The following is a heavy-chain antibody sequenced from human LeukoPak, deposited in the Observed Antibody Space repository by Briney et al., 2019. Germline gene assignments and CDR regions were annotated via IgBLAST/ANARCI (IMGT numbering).Heavy chain of an antibody. CDR1: VYTFTSYV. J-gene: IGHJ5*02. D-gene: IGHD2-2*01. Sequence: ASVKVSCKASVYTFTSYVISWMRQAPAHGLEWMGGISAYNGNTNYVQKLQGRVKKTTDTSTSTAYKHLSSLRSDDTAVHYCARDPPDSYCSSPSCYWATGNTWFDPWGQGTLVTVSS. V-gene: IGHV1-18*01. CDR2: ISAYNGNT. CDR3: ARDPPDSYCSSPSCYWATGNTWFDP.